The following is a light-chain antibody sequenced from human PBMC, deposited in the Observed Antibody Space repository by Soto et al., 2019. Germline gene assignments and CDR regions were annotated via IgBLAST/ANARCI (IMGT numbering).Light chain of an antibody. V-gene: IGKV1-5*03. CDR2: KAS. J-gene: IGKJ5*01. CDR3: QQYYTYAT. Sequence: DIQITKSPSSLSASVGDRVTITCRASQSISSYLNWYQQKPGKAPKLLIYKASSLESGVPSRFSGSGSGTEFTLIISSLQPDDFATYFCQQYYTYATFGHGTRLENK. CDR1: QSISSY.